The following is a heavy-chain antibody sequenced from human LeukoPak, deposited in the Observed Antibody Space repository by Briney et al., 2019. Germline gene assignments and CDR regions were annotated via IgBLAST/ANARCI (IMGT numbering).Heavy chain of an antibody. Sequence: SETLSLTCAVYGGSFSGYCWSWIRQPPGKGLEWIGEINHSGSTNYNPSLKSRVTISVDTSKNQFSLKLSSVTAADTAVYYCARTHDSSGYYFDYWGQGTLVTVSS. CDR2: INHSGST. J-gene: IGHJ4*02. D-gene: IGHD3-22*01. CDR1: GGSFSGYC. CDR3: ARTHDSSGYYFDY. V-gene: IGHV4-34*01.